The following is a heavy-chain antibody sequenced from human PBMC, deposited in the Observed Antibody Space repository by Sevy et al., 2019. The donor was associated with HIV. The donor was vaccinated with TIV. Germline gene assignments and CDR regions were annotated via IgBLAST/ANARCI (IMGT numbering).Heavy chain of an antibody. Sequence: SETLSLICTVSGASISSYHWSWIRQPPEKGLEWIGYIFYSGTTNYNPSLRSRFTISVDTSKNQFSLKLTSVTAADTAVYYCAREGVSSGFYPNWFDPWGQGTLVTVSS. CDR3: AREGVSSGFYPNWFDP. V-gene: IGHV4-59*01. CDR1: GASISSYH. J-gene: IGHJ5*02. D-gene: IGHD6-19*01. CDR2: IFYSGTT.